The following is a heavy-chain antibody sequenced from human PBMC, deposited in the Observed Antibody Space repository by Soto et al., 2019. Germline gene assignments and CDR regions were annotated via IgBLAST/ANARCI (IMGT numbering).Heavy chain of an antibody. CDR1: GFTLSSYR. D-gene: IGHD6-6*01. CDR3: ARARSSSSGSFHYYGMDV. CDR2: ISSSSSYI. V-gene: IGHV3-21*01. J-gene: IGHJ6*02. Sequence: PGGSLGLSCSASGFTLSSYRMNWVRQAPGKGLEWVPSISSSSSYIYYADSVKGRFTISRDNAKNSLYLQMNSLRAEDTAVYYSARARSSSSGSFHYYGMDVWGQGTTVTVSS.